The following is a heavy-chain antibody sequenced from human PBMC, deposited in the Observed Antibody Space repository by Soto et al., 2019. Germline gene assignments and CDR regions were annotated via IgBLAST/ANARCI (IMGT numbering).Heavy chain of an antibody. CDR1: GGSINSGDSY. Sequence: SETLSLTCTVSGGSINSGDSYWNWIRQQPGEGLQWIGYITYRGATYSIPSLKSRVTMSVDTSKNQFSLRLSSVSAADTAVYYCARGAVHTDAAYYFDYWGQGTLVTVSS. V-gene: IGHV4-31*03. D-gene: IGHD2-15*01. CDR2: ITYRGAT. CDR3: ARGAVHTDAAYYFDY. J-gene: IGHJ4*02.